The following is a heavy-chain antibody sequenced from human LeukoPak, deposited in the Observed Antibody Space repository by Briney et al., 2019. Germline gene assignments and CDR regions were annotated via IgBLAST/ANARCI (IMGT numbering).Heavy chain of an antibody. J-gene: IGHJ4*02. D-gene: IGHD3-10*01. CDR2: INSDGSST. V-gene: IGHV3-74*01. CDR3: ARNAFGRYYFDY. CDR1: GFTFSSYW. Sequence: PGGSLRLSCAASGFTFSSYWMHWVRQAPGKGLVWVSRINSDGSSTSYADSVKGRFTVSRDNAKNTLYLQMNSLRAEDTAVYYCARNAFGRYYFDYWGQGTLVTVSS.